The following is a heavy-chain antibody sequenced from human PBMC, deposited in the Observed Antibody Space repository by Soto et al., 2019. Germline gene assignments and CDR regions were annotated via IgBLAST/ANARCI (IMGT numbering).Heavy chain of an antibody. CDR2: MNPNSGNT. Sequence: QVQLVQSGAEVKKPGASVKVPCKASGYTFTSYDINWVRQATGQGLEWMGWMNPNSGNTGYAQKFQGRVTRPRNTSISTAYMELRSLRSEDTAVYYCSREVNFYGLDVWGQGTTVTVSS. J-gene: IGHJ6*02. CDR3: SREVNFYGLDV. V-gene: IGHV1-8*01. CDR1: GYTFTSYD.